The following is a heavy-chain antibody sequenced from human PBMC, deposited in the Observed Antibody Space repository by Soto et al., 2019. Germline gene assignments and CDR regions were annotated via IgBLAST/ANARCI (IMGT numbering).Heavy chain of an antibody. CDR3: ARYAVAGEPAPAFDY. V-gene: IGHV5-51*01. CDR1: GYTFSKYW. J-gene: IGHJ4*02. D-gene: IGHD6-19*01. Sequence: GESLKISCKGSGYTFSKYWIGWVRQTPGKGLEWMGMIYPGDSDARYSPSFEGQVTFSVDKSINTAYLQWNSLKASDTAMYYCARYAVAGEPAPAFDYWGQGTLVTVSS. CDR2: IYPGDSDA.